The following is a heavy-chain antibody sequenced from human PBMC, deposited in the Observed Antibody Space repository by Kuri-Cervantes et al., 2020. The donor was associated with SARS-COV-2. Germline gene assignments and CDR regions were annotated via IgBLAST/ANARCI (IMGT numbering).Heavy chain of an antibody. J-gene: IGHJ3*02. CDR3: AGRLFDYGDWGGAFDI. CDR1: GGSFSGYY. CDR2: INHSGST. V-gene: IGHV4-34*01. Sequence: SETLSLTCAVYGGSFSGYYWSWIRQPPGKGLEWIGEINHSGSTNYNPSLKSRVTISVDTSKNQFSLKLSSVTAADTAVYYCAGRLFDYGDWGGAFDIWGQGTMVTVSS. D-gene: IGHD4-17*01.